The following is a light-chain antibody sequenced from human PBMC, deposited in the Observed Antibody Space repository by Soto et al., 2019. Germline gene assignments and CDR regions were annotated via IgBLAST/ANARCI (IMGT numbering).Light chain of an antibody. J-gene: IGKJ2*01. CDR2: AAS. Sequence: DIQMTQSPSSLSASVGDRVTITCRASKSISSYLNWYQQNPGKAPKLLIYAASSLQSGVPSRFSGSGSGTDFTLTISSLQPEDFATYYCQQRYSTPYTFGQGTKLEIK. CDR1: KSISSY. V-gene: IGKV1-39*01. CDR3: QQRYSTPYT.